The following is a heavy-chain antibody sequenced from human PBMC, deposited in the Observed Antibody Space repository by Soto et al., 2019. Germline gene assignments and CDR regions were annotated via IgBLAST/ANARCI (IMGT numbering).Heavy chain of an antibody. CDR3: ARGEGYCSGGSCYGVTTDAFDI. CDR2: TYYRSKGYN. V-gene: IGHV6-1*01. J-gene: IGHJ3*02. Sequence: QVQLQQSGPGLVKPSQTLSLTCAISGDSVSSNSAAWNWIRQSPSRGLEWLGRTYYRSKGYNDYAVSVKSRITINPDTAKNQFSLQLNSVTPEDTAVYYCARGEGYCSGGSCYGVTTDAFDIWGQGTMVTVSS. D-gene: IGHD2-15*01. CDR1: GDSVSSNSAA.